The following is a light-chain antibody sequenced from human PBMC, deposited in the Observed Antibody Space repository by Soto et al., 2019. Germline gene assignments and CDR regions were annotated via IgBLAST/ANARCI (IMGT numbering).Light chain of an antibody. CDR3: QAWDSITVV. V-gene: IGLV3-1*01. CDR1: KLGDNY. J-gene: IGLJ2*01. CDR2: EGS. Sequence: SYELTQPPSVSVSPGQTASITCSGDKLGDNYASWYQQKPGQSPVLVIYEGSKRPSGIPERFSGSISGNTATLTISGTRAMDEADYYCQAWDSITVVFGGGTKVTVL.